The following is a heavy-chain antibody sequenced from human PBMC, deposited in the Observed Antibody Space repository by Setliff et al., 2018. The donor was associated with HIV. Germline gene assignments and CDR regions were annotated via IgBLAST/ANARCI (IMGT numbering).Heavy chain of an antibody. J-gene: IGHJ6*03. CDR2: ISSSSSYI. D-gene: IGHD5-18*01. Sequence: GGSLRLSCAASGFTFSSYSMNWVRQAPGKGLEWVSFISSSSSYIYYADSVKGRFTISRDNAKNSLYLQMNSLRAEDTAVYYCAREVYRYDDGSESMDVWGKGTTVTVSS. CDR3: AREVYRYDDGSESMDV. CDR1: GFTFSSYS. V-gene: IGHV3-21*01.